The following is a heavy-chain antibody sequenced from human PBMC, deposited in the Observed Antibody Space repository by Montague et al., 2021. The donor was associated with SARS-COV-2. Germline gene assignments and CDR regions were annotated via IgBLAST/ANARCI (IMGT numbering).Heavy chain of an antibody. CDR1: GGSFSGYY. CDR2: INHSGST. CDR3: TREGYQVLWSDYYYYGMDG. J-gene: IGHJ6*02. D-gene: IGHD2-2*01. Sequence: SETLSLTCAVYGGSFSGYYWSWIRQPPGKGLEWIGEINHSGSTNYNPSLKSRVTISVDTSKNQFSLKLSSVTAADTAVYDCTREGYQVLWSDYYYYGMDGWGQGTTVTVSS. V-gene: IGHV4-34*01.